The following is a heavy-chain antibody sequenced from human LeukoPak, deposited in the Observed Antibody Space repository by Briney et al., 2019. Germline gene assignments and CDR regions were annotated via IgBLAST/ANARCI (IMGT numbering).Heavy chain of an antibody. J-gene: IGHJ5*02. D-gene: IGHD3-9*01. CDR1: GFTLSSHA. Sequence: GGSLRLSCVASGFTLSSHAMSWVRQAPGKGLEWVSGLSGSGRATYYTHSVKGRFTISRENSKNTMFLQMHSLRVDDTAVYYCARQRVMLTETGGTWIDPWGQGTLVTVSS. CDR2: LSGSGRAT. V-gene: IGHV3-23*01. CDR3: ARQRVMLTETGGTWIDP.